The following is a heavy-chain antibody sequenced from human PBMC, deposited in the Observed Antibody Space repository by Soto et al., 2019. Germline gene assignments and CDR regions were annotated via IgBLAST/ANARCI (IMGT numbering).Heavy chain of an antibody. D-gene: IGHD7-27*01. Sequence: GESLRLSCAASGFTFSSYAMSWVRQAPGKGLEWVSAISGSGGSTYYADSGKGRFTISRVNSKNTLYLQLNSLSAADNYLYYCAPNKNELGPFDFWGQGTMVTVSS. CDR3: APNKNELGPFDF. CDR2: ISGSGGST. CDR1: GFTFSSYA. V-gene: IGHV3-23*01. J-gene: IGHJ4*02.